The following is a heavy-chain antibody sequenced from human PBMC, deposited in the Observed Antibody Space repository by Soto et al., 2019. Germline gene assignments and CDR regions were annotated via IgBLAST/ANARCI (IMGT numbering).Heavy chain of an antibody. V-gene: IGHV1-18*01. CDR2: VSPYSRNT. J-gene: IGHJ4*02. CDR1: GDTLTSYG. CDR3: AAGTFLGPWQY. D-gene: IGHD3-10*01. Sequence: QLQLVQSGVEVKKPGSSLKVSCQASGDTLTSYGISWVRQAPGQGLEWMGWVSPYSRNTNYSPKVQGRVTLTTDTTTSTAYMELRSLTSDDTAVYYCAAGTFLGPWQYWGQGTLVTVSS.